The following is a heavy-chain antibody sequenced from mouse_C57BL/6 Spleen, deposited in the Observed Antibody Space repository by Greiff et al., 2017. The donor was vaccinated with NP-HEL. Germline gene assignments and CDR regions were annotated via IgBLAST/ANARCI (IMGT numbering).Heavy chain of an antibody. V-gene: IGHV1-15*01. CDR3: TQDGGTGTVDY. Sequence: QVQLQQSGAELVRPGASVTLSCKASGYTFTDYEMLWVKQTPVHGLEWIGAIDPETGGTAYNQKFKGKAILTADKSSSTAYMELRSLTSEDSAVYYCTQDGGTGTVDYWGQGTTLTVSS. CDR1: GYTFTDYE. CDR2: IDPETGGT. D-gene: IGHD4-1*01. J-gene: IGHJ2*01.